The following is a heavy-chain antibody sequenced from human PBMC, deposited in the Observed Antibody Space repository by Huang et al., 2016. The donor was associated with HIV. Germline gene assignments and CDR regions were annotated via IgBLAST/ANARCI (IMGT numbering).Heavy chain of an antibody. Sequence: DVQLLESGGDFVQPGGSLRLSCAASRFTFSTYAMSWVRQVPGKGLEWVSAISGSGDKTYYADSVKGRFTISRDNSKNTLFLQMNSLRAEDTAVYYCAKVPTVVTFHWGQGTLVTVSS. J-gene: IGHJ4*02. CDR1: RFTFSTYA. V-gene: IGHV3-23*01. CDR3: AKVPTVVTFH. CDR2: ISGSGDKT. D-gene: IGHD2-21*02.